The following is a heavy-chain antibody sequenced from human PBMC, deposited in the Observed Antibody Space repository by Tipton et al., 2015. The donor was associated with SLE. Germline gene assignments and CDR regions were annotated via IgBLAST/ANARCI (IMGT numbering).Heavy chain of an antibody. V-gene: IGHV1-2*02. J-gene: IGHJ3*02. Sequence: QLVQSGAEVKKPGASVKLSCKASEYIFAGYYIHWVRQAPGQGLEWMAWINPYTGRTDYSQKFRGRVTVTRDTSTSTVYMEMSRPTSDDTAVYYCAKDRVFGELGAFDMWGQGTMVTVSS. CDR3: AKDRVFGELGAFDM. CDR1: EYIFAGYY. CDR2: INPYTGRT. D-gene: IGHD6-6*01.